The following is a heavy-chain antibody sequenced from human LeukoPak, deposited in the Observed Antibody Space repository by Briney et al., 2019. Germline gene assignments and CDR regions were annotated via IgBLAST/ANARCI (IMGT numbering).Heavy chain of an antibody. CDR1: GGPFSGYY. V-gene: IGHV4-4*09. J-gene: IGHJ6*03. CDR2: IYTSGST. Sequence: SETLSLTCAVYGGPFSGYYWSWIRQPPGKGLEWIGYIYTSGSTNYNPSLKSRVTISVDTSKNQFSLKLSSVTAADTAVYYCARLEATYYYYMDVWGKGTTVTVSS. CDR3: ARLEATYYYYMDV.